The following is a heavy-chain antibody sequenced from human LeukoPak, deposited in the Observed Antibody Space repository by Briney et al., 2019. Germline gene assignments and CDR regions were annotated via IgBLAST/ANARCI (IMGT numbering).Heavy chain of an antibody. J-gene: IGHJ4*02. Sequence: ASVTVSCKASGYTFTSYGINWLRQAPGQGLEWMGWISAYNGNTNYAQELQGRVTMTTDTSTTTAYMELRSLRSDDTAVYYCARPQEEDGYNYNWAFDYWGQGTLVTVSS. CDR3: ARPQEEDGYNYNWAFDY. CDR1: GYTFTSYG. D-gene: IGHD5-24*01. V-gene: IGHV1-18*01. CDR2: ISAYNGNT.